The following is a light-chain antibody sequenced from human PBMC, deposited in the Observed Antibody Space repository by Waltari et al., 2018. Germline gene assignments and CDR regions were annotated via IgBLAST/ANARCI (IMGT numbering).Light chain of an antibody. CDR1: SSHIGSKS. V-gene: IGLV1-44*01. Sequence: QSVLTQPPSASGTPGQRVTISCSGSSSHIGSKSVNWYQQVSGAAPKLPIYSTNKRPSGVPDRFSGSKSGTSASLAISGLQSEDEAYYYCATWDDSLNGLFGGGTKLTVL. CDR3: ATWDDSLNGL. CDR2: STN. J-gene: IGLJ2*01.